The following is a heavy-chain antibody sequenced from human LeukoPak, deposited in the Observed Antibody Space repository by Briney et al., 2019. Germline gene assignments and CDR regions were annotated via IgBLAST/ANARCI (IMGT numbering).Heavy chain of an antibody. CDR3: AREGKWLEYYYYGMDV. V-gene: IGHV3-30*02. Sequence: PGGSLRLSCAASGFTFSSYGMHWVRQAPGKGLEWVAFIRYDGSNKYYADSVKGRFTISRDNSKNTLYLQMNSLRAEDTAVYYCAREGKWLEYYYYGMDVWGQGTTVTVSS. CDR2: IRYDGSNK. D-gene: IGHD6-19*01. CDR1: GFTFSSYG. J-gene: IGHJ6*02.